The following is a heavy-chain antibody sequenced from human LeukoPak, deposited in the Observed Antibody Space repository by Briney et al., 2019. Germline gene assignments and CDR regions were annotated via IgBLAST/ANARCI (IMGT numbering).Heavy chain of an antibody. Sequence: PGGSLRLSCAASGFTFSGSAIHWVRQASGKGLEWVGPIHKKDKGYATATAYAASVKGRCTISRDDSINTAYLQMKSLKTEDTAFYYCTRDSGTYNWCDPWGQGTLVTVSS. J-gene: IGHJ5*02. D-gene: IGHD1-26*01. CDR1: GFTFSGSA. CDR2: IHKKDKGYATAT. V-gene: IGHV3-73*01. CDR3: TRDSGTYNWCDP.